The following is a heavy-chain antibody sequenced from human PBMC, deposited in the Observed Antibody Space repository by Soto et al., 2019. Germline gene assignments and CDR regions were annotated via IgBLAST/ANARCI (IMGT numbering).Heavy chain of an antibody. CDR3: ARSVTP. J-gene: IGHJ5*02. CDR1: GGSISSGGYY. Sequence: QVQLQESGPGLMKPSQTLSLTCTVSGGSISSGGYYWSWIRQHPGKGVEWIGYIYDSGNPYYNPSIKREVTMSIGTSKNQFSLKLSSVTAADTAVYYCARSVTPWGQGTLVTVSS. D-gene: IGHD3-10*01. CDR2: IYDSGNP. V-gene: IGHV4-31*01.